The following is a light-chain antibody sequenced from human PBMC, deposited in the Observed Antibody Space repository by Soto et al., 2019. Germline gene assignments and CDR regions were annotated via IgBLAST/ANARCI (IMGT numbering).Light chain of an antibody. Sequence: EIVMTQSPVTLSVSPGERATLSCSASQSVSSNLAWYQQKPGQAPSLLIYGASTRATGIPARFSGSGSGTEFTLTISSLQSEDFAVYYCQQYDDWPPWTFGQGTKVDIK. CDR2: GAS. J-gene: IGKJ1*01. V-gene: IGKV3-15*01. CDR3: QQYDDWPPWT. CDR1: QSVSSN.